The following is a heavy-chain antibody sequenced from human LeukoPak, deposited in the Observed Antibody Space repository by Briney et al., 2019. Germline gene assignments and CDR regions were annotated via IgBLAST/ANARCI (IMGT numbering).Heavy chain of an antibody. J-gene: IGHJ4*02. CDR2: INHSGST. V-gene: IGHV4-34*01. CDR1: GGSFSGYY. D-gene: IGHD4-4*01. Sequence: SETLSLTCAVYGGSFSGYYWSWTRQPPGKGLEWIGEINHSGSTNYNPSLKSRVTISVDTSKNQFSLELSSVTAADTAVYYCARVMGNSGLDYWGQGTLVTVSS. CDR3: ARVMGNSGLDY.